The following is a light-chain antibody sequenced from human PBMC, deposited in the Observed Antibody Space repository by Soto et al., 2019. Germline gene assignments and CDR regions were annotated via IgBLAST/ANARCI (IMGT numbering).Light chain of an antibody. J-gene: IGKJ1*01. V-gene: IGKV1-39*01. CDR2: DAS. CDR3: QQTSTTLWT. CDR1: QNIRTY. Sequence: DIQMTQSPSSLSASVGDRVTITCRASQNIRTYINWYQQKSGRAPNLLIFDASRLQSGVPSRFSGPGSGTDFTLTITSLQPEDFATYYCQQTSTTLWTFGQGTKV.